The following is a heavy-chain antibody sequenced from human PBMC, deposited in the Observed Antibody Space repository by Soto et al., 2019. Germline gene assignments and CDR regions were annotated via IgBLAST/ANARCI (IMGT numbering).Heavy chain of an antibody. CDR2: INPKNGAT. Sequence: QVQLLQSGAETKKPGASVKVSCRASGYTFIYNYIHWVRLAPGHGLEWMGWINPKNGATSHAQKFQGRVTMTRDTSKNTVYMELSRLTSDDRATYYCARRDSSGSSDYWGQGTQVTVAS. J-gene: IGHJ4*02. V-gene: IGHV1-2*02. CDR3: ARRDSSGSSDY. CDR1: GYTFIYNY. D-gene: IGHD5-18*01.